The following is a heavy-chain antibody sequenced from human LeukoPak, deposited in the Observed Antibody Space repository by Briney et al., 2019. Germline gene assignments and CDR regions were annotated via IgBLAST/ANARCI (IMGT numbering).Heavy chain of an antibody. Sequence: GGSPRLSCSASGFTFSSYAMHWVRQAPGKGLEYVSAISSNGGSTYYADSVKGRFAISRDNSKNTLYLQMSSLRAEDTAVYYCVKDPSYNIAAAKPWFDHWGQGTLVTVSS. D-gene: IGHD6-13*01. CDR2: ISSNGGST. CDR3: VKDPSYNIAAAKPWFDH. V-gene: IGHV3-64D*06. CDR1: GFTFSSYA. J-gene: IGHJ5*02.